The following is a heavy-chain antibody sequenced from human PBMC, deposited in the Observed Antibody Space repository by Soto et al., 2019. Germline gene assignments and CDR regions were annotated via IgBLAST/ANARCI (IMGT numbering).Heavy chain of an antibody. CDR1: GFTFSSYA. CDR2: ISGSGGST. CDR3: AILKIIAAAGPFAY. Sequence: EVQLLESGGGLVQPGGSLRLSCAASGFTFSSYAMSWVRQAPGKGLEWVSAISGSGGSTYYADSVKGRFTISRDNSKNTLYLQMNRRRAEDTAVSYCAILKIIAAAGPFAYWGKGTLVTGSS. V-gene: IGHV3-23*01. J-gene: IGHJ4*02. D-gene: IGHD6-13*01.